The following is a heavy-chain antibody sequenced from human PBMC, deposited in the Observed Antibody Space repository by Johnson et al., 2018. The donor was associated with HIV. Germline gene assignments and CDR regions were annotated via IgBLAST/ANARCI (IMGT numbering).Heavy chain of an antibody. CDR2: ISSGGSGM. CDR1: GFTFSDSY. D-gene: IGHD6-19*01. Sequence: QVQLVESGGGLVRPGESLRLSCVASGFTFSDSYMNWIRQAPGKGLEWIAYISSGGSGMNYADSVKGRFTVSRDNAKKSLYLQMNSLRAEDTAVYYCARGLVLYRRGWYAPDAFDIWGQGKMVTVSS. J-gene: IGHJ3*02. V-gene: IGHV3-11*04. CDR3: ARGLVLYRRGWYAPDAFDI.